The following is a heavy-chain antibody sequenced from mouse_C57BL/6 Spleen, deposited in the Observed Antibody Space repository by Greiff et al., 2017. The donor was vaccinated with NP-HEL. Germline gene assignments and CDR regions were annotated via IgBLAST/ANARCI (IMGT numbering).Heavy chain of an antibody. CDR1: GYAFTNYL. Sequence: QVQLQQSGAELVRPGTSVKVSCKASGYAFTNYLIEWVKQRPGQGLEWIGVINPGSGGTNYNEKFKGKATLTADKSSSTAYMQLSSLTSEDSAVYFCAYDYEGFAYWGQGTLVTVSA. D-gene: IGHD2-4*01. CDR2: INPGSGGT. CDR3: AYDYEGFAY. V-gene: IGHV1-54*01. J-gene: IGHJ3*01.